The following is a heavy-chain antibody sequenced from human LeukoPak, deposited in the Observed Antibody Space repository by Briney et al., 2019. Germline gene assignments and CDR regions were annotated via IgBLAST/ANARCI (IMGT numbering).Heavy chain of an antibody. CDR2: ISAYNGNT. D-gene: IGHD6-19*01. CDR3: ARDCSSGWYYYYMDV. V-gene: IGHV1-18*01. J-gene: IGHJ6*03. CDR1: GYTFTSYG. Sequence: AAVKVSCKASGYTFTSYGISWVRQAPGQGLEWMGWISAYNGNTNYAQKLQGRVTMTTDTSTSTAYMELRSPRSDDTAVYYCARDCSSGWYYYYMDVWGKGTTVTISS.